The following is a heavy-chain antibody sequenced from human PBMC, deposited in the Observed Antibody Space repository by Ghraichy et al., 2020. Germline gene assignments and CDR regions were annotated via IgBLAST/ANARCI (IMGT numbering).Heavy chain of an antibody. CDR2: INPSGGST. V-gene: IGHV1-46*01. D-gene: IGHD6-13*01. Sequence: ASVKVSCKASGYTFTSYYMHWVRQAPGQGLEWMGIINPSGGSTSYAQKFQGRVTMTRDTSTSTVYMELSSLRSEDTAVYYCAGLDSSRHFDYWGQGTLVTVSS. CDR3: AGLDSSRHFDY. CDR1: GYTFTSYY. J-gene: IGHJ4*02.